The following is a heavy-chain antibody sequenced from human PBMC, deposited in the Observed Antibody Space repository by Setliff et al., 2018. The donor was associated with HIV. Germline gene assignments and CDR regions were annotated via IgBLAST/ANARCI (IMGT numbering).Heavy chain of an antibody. CDR3: ATTPYYYGSAYYYGMDV. V-gene: IGHV5-51*01. CDR2: IYPRDSKI. CDR1: EYAFSNYW. J-gene: IGHJ6*02. D-gene: IGHD3-10*01. Sequence: GESLKISCVGSEYAFSNYWIGWVRQMPGKGLEWMGIIYPRDSKIRYSPSFQGQVTISADKSISTAYLQWSSLKASDTAMYYCATTPYYYGSAYYYGMDVWGQGTTVTVSS.